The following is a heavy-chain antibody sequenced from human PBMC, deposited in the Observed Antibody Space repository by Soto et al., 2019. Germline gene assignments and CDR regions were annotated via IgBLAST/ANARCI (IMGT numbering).Heavy chain of an antibody. V-gene: IGHV4-31*03. CDR1: GGSISSGGYY. Sequence: QVQLQESGPGLVKPSQTLSLTCTVSGGSISSGGYYWSWIRQHPGKGLEWIGYIYYSGSTYYNPSVKSRVTISVDTSKNQFSLKLSSVTAADTAVYYCARGDMVRGVTQVDYLGQGTLVTVSS. CDR3: ARGDMVRGVTQVDY. D-gene: IGHD3-10*01. CDR2: IYYSGST. J-gene: IGHJ4*02.